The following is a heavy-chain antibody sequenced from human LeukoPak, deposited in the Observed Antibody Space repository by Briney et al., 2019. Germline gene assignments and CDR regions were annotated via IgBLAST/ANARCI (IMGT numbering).Heavy chain of an antibody. CDR1: GFTVSSYY. D-gene: IGHD4-11*01. V-gene: IGHV3-66*01. Sequence: GGSLRLSCAASGFTVSSYYMTWVRQAPGKGLEWVSAMYSGGSTYYADSVKGRVAISRDNSQNTVFLQMNSVRVEDTAVYYCARSYSNHLFGMDVWGQGTAVTVSS. J-gene: IGHJ6*02. CDR3: ARSYSNHLFGMDV. CDR2: MYSGGST.